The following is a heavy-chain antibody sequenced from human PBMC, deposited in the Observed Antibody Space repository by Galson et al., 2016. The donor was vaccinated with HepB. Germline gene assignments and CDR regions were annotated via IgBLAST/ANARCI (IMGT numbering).Heavy chain of an antibody. CDR1: GLTFRYFS. Sequence: SLRLSCASSGLTFRYFSIHWVRQAPGKGLECVTIISDDGSSKYYADSRKRRFTISRDNSKNTVNLQMNNLRTEDTAVYYCARGGTGRLAYYYYGMDVWGPGTTVTVSS. CDR2: ISDDGSSK. CDR3: ARGGTGRLAYYYYGMDV. D-gene: IGHD1-1*01. V-gene: IGHV3-30*04. J-gene: IGHJ6*02.